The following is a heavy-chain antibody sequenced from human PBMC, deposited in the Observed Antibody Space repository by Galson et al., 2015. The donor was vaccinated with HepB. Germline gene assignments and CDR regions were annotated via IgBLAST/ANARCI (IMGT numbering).Heavy chain of an antibody. CDR3: ARESRRDYCSGGSCYSDY. CDR1: GYTFTSYY. Sequence: SVKVSCKASGYTFTSYYMHWVRQAPGQGLEWMGIINPSGGSTSYAQKFQGRVTMTRDTSTSTVYTELSSLRSEDTAVYYCARESRRDYCSGGSCYSDYWGQGTLVTVSS. CDR2: INPSGGST. D-gene: IGHD2-15*01. J-gene: IGHJ4*02. V-gene: IGHV1-46*03.